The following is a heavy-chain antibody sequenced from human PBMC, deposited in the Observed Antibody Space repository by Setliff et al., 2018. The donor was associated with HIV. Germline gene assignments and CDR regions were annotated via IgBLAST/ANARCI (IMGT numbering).Heavy chain of an antibody. J-gene: IGHJ3*02. D-gene: IGHD3-9*01. CDR3: ARGPLLDYDILTGYYHDAFDI. V-gene: IGHV5-51*01. Sequence: GESLKISCKGSGYSFTSYWIGWVRQMPGKGLEWMGIIYPGDSDTRYSPSFQGQVTISADKSISTAYLQWSSLKASDTAMYYCARGPLLDYDILTGYYHDAFDIWGQGTMVTVSS. CDR2: IYPGDSDT. CDR1: GYSFTSYW.